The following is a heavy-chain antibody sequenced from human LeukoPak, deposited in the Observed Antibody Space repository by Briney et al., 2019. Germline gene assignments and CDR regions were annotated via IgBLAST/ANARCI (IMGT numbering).Heavy chain of an antibody. CDR3: TTAYSGSYIGY. V-gene: IGHV3-49*04. D-gene: IGHD1-26*01. CDR1: GFRFGDYV. Sequence: PGGSLRLSCTASGFRFGDYVMSWVRQAPGKGLAWVGLIRSKTNGGTTEYTASVKGRFTISRDDTRSIAYLQMSSLKNEDTAVYYCTTAYSGSYIGYWGQGTLVTVSS. J-gene: IGHJ4*02. CDR2: IRSKTNGGTT.